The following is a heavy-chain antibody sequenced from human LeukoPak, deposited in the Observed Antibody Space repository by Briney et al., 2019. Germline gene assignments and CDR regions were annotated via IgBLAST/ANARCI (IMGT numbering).Heavy chain of an antibody. CDR1: GGSISSSSYY. J-gene: IGHJ4*02. CDR2: IYSGGGT. D-gene: IGHD2-15*01. V-gene: IGHV3-53*01. CDR3: ARKYCSGGSCYWVDDY. Sequence: PSETLSLTCTVSGGSISSSSYYWGWVRQAPGKGLEWVSLIYSGGGTYYADSVKGRFTISGDDSKSTLSLQMNSLRAEDTAVYYCARKYCSGGSCYWVDDYWGQGTLVTVSS.